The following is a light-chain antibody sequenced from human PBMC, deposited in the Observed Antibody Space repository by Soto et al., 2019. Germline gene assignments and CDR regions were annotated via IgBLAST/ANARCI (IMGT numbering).Light chain of an antibody. CDR1: SSDVGSYKF. V-gene: IGLV2-23*01. CDR3: CSYAGSSTVL. J-gene: IGLJ2*01. CDR2: EGS. Sequence: QSALTQPASVSGSPGQSITISCTGTSSDVGSYKFVSWYQQHPGKAPKLMVYEGSKRPSGVSNRFSGSKSGNTASLTISGLQAEDEADYYCCSYAGSSTVLFGGGTKLTVL.